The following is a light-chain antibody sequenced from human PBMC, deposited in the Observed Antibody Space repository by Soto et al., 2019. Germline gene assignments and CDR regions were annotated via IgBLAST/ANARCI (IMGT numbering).Light chain of an antibody. V-gene: IGKV1-5*03. CDR3: QQYKSYWT. CDR2: KAS. J-gene: IGKJ1*01. CDR1: QTISSW. Sequence: DIQMTQSPSTLSGSVGDRVTITCRASQTISSWLAWYQQKPGKAPKLLIYKASSLETGVPSRFSGSGSGTEFTLTISSLQPADFATYYCQQYKSYWTFGQGTKVDIK.